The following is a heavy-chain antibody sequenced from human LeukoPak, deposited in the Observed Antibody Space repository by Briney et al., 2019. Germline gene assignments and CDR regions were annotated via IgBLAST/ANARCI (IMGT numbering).Heavy chain of an antibody. V-gene: IGHV3-30*02. CDR2: IRYDGSNK. CDR1: GFTFSTYG. Sequence: GGSLRLSCAASGFTFSTYGVHWVRQAPGKGLEWVAFIRYDGSNKYYADSVKGRFTISRDNSKNTLYQQMNSLRAEDTAVYYCAIDMTVGATDFWRRGPLVTVSS. CDR3: AIDMTVGATDF. J-gene: IGHJ4*02. D-gene: IGHD1-26*01.